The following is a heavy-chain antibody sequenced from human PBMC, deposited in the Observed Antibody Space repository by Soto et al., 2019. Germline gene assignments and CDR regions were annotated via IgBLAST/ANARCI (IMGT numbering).Heavy chain of an antibody. CDR2: VSGYNRNT. J-gene: IGHJ4*02. CDR3: ARERQWETLIY. Sequence: QVQLVQSGVEVKMPGASVKLACKASGYTFTNYGLTWVRQVPGQGLEWIGWVSGYNRNTNYAQKFEDRVIMTTDTSTSTAFMELRSLRPDDTGIYYCARERQWETLIYWGQGTLLNVSP. CDR1: GYTFTNYG. D-gene: IGHD1-26*01. V-gene: IGHV1-18*01.